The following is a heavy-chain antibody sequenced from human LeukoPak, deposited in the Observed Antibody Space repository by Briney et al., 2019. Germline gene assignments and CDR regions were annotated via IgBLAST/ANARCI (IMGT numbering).Heavy chain of an antibody. CDR3: ARAADSSGYHSAYFDY. Sequence: GSSVKVSCKASGGTFSSYAISWVRQAPGQGLEWMGGIIPIFGTASYVQKFQGRVTITTDESTSTAYMELSSLRSEDTAVYYCARAADSSGYHSAYFDYWGQGTLVTVSS. V-gene: IGHV1-69*05. J-gene: IGHJ4*02. CDR1: GGTFSSYA. CDR2: IIPIFGTA. D-gene: IGHD3-22*01.